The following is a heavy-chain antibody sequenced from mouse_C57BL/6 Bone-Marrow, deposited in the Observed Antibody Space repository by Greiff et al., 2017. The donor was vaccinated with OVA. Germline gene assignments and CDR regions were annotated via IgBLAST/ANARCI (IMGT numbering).Heavy chain of an antibody. J-gene: IGHJ2*01. D-gene: IGHD1-1*01. CDR2: IYPGDGDT. V-gene: IGHV1-80*01. Sequence: VQLQQSGAELVKPGASVKISCKASGYAFSSYWMNWVKQRPGKGLEWIGQIYPGDGDTNYNGKFKGKATLTADKSSSTAYMQLSSLTSEDSAVYFCARLGVYGSSYGKLDYYFDYWGQGTTLTVSS. CDR1: GYAFSSYW. CDR3: ARLGVYGSSYGKLDYYFDY.